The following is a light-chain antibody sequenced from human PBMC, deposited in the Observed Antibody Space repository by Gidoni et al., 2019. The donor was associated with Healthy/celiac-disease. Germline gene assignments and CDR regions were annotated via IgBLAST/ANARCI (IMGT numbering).Light chain of an antibody. CDR1: QSVLYSSNNKNY. CDR2: WAS. CDR3: QQYYSTPLT. V-gene: IGKV4-1*01. Sequence: DIVMNQSPDSLAVSLGERATINCKSSQSVLYSSNNKNYLAWYQQKPGQPPKLLIYWASTRESGVPDRFSGGGSGTDFTLTISSLQAEYVAVYYCQQYYSTPLTFGGGTKVEIK. J-gene: IGKJ4*01.